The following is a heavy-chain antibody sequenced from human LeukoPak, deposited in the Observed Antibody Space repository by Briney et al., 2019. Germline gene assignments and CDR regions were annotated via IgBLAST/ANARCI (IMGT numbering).Heavy chain of an antibody. J-gene: IGHJ6*03. CDR3: ARKVGANTPMYYYYYMDV. Sequence: HAGGSLRLSCAASGFTFSNYWMSWVRQAPGKGLEWVANIKQDGSEKYYVDSVKGRFTISRDNAKNSLHLQMNSLRAEDTAVYYCARKVGANTPMYYYYYMDVWGKGTTVNVPS. CDR2: IKQDGSEK. V-gene: IGHV3-7*01. CDR1: GFTFSNYW. D-gene: IGHD1-26*01.